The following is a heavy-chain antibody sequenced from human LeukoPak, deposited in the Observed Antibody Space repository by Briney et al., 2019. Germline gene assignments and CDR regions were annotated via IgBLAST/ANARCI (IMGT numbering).Heavy chain of an antibody. Sequence: GESLKISCKGSGYNFTSYWIGWVRQMPGKGLEWMGIIYPGDSDTRYSPSFQGQVTISADKSISTAYLQWSSLKASDTAMYYCARGVWNNYYDNNWFDPWGQGTLVTVSS. D-gene: IGHD3-22*01. CDR3: ARGVWNNYYDNNWFDP. V-gene: IGHV5-51*01. J-gene: IGHJ5*02. CDR2: IYPGDSDT. CDR1: GYNFTSYW.